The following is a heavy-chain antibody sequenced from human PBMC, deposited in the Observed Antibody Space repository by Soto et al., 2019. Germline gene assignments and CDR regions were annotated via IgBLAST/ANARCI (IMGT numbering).Heavy chain of an antibody. CDR1: GVTIRGYY. Sequence: PSETLSLTCNVSGVTIRGYYWNWIRQPPGKTLEWIGSIYYTGGTNYNPSLKSRVTISVDTSKNHFSLKFNSLTAADTAVYYCARVDSSSSWFYYYGMDVWGQGTTVTVSS. D-gene: IGHD6-6*01. V-gene: IGHV4-59*01. CDR2: IYYTGGT. CDR3: ARVDSSSSWFYYYGMDV. J-gene: IGHJ6*02.